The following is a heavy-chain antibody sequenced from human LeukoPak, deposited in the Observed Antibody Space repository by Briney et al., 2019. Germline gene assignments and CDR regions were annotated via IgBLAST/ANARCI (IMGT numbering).Heavy chain of an antibody. CDR2: IYYSGST. CDR3: ARAESGAPRRFDP. CDR1: GGSISSYY. V-gene: IGHV4-59*06. D-gene: IGHD2-15*01. J-gene: IGHJ5*02. Sequence: SETLSLTCTVSGGSISSYYWSWIRQNPGKGLEWIGYIYYSGSTYYNPSLKSRVTISVDTSKNQFSLKLSSVTAADTAVYYCARAESGAPRRFDPWGQGTLVTVSS.